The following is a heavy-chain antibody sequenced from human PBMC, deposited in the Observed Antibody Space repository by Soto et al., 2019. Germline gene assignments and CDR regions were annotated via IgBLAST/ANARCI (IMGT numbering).Heavy chain of an antibody. CDR1: GASVISGSRY. CDR2: IYYSGST. Sequence: PETLSLTCTVTGASVISGSRYWSWIRQPPGKGLEWIGYIYYSGSTNYNPSLKSRVTISVDTSKNQFSLKLSSVTAADTAVYYCASRLSYYERRGYTLYSYSGMDTWGQGTKVTVSS. D-gene: IGHD3-22*01. CDR3: ASRLSYYERRGYTLYSYSGMDT. V-gene: IGHV4-61*01. J-gene: IGHJ6*02.